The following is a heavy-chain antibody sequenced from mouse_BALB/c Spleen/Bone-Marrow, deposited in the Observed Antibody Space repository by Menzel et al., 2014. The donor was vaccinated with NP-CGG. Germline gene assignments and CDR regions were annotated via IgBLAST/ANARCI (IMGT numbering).Heavy chain of an antibody. Sequence: VQLQQSGAELVRPGASVKLSCKASGYTFTSYWINWVKQRPGQGLEWIGNIYPSDSYTSYNQKFKDKATLTVDKSSSTAYMQLSSPTSEDSAVYYCTREGYYGSSYVDYWGQGTTLTVSS. V-gene: IGHV1-69*02. CDR3: TREGYYGSSYVDY. J-gene: IGHJ2*01. D-gene: IGHD1-1*01. CDR2: IYPSDSYT. CDR1: GYTFTSYW.